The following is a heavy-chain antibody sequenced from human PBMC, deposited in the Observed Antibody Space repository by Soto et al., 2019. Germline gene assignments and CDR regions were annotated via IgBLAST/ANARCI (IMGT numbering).Heavy chain of an antibody. V-gene: IGHV5-51*01. J-gene: IGHJ6*02. CDR1: GYSFSSYL. CDR2: IYPGDSDT. Sequence: GESLQISGEGSGYSFSSYLIGRVRPMPGKCLEWMGIIYPGDSDTRYSPSFQGQVTISADKSISTAYLQWSSLKASDTAMYYCARTSAAGKYYYGMDVWGQGTTVTVS. CDR3: ARTSAAGKYYYGMDV. D-gene: IGHD6-13*01.